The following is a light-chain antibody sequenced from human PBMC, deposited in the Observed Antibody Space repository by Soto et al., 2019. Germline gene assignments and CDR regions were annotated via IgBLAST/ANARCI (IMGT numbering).Light chain of an antibody. CDR1: QSINNY. J-gene: IGKJ5*01. CDR2: SAS. V-gene: IGKV1-39*01. CDR3: QQSLTMPIT. Sequence: ITMTQSTASLSVSFGDRVTITCRASQSINNYLNWYLQRPGQAPKLLIRSASTLQRGVPSRFSGSGSRTEFTLTIADLQPDDFGTYYCQQSLTMPITFGHGTRLEIK.